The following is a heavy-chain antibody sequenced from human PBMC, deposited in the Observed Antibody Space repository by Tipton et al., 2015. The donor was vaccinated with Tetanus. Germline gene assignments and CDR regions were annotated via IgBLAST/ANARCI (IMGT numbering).Heavy chain of an antibody. J-gene: IGHJ6*02. Sequence: TLSLTCTVSGGSISSGGYYWSWIRQHPGKGLEWIGYIYYSGSTYYNPSLKSRVTISVDTSKNQFSLTLSSVTAADTAVYYCARDRYYDILTGYYGVGVDRLYGMDVWGQGTTVTVSS. CDR3: ARDRYYDILTGYYGVGVDRLYGMDV. D-gene: IGHD3-9*01. CDR2: IYYSGST. V-gene: IGHV4-31*03. CDR1: GGSISSGGYY.